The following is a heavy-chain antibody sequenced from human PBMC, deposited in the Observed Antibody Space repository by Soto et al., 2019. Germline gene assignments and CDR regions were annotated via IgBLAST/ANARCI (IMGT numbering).Heavy chain of an antibody. CDR2: INYSGST. CDR1: VGSIRSGGYD. CDR3: ARASSSTDSGFDS. V-gene: IGHV4-31*03. D-gene: IGHD6-25*01. J-gene: IGHJ4*02. Sequence: QVQLQESGPGLVKPSQTLSLTCSVSVGSIRSGGYDWSWIRQHPGKGLECIGYINYSGSTYYNPSLKSRVTISVDMSRNLFSLKLTSVTAADTAVYFCARASSSTDSGFDSWGQGTLVTVSS.